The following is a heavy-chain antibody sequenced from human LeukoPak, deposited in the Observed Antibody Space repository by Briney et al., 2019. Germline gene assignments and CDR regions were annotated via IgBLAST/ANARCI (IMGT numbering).Heavy chain of an antibody. V-gene: IGHV3-30*02. CDR2: IWYDGSNK. CDR3: AKEDYDSSGYGVYYFDY. Sequence: GGSLRLSCAASGFTFSSYGMHWVRQAPGKGLEWVAVIWYDGSNKYYADSVKGRFTISRDNSKNTLYLQMNSLRAEDTAVYYCAKEDYDSSGYGVYYFDYWGQGTLVTVSS. J-gene: IGHJ4*02. CDR1: GFTFSSYG. D-gene: IGHD3-22*01.